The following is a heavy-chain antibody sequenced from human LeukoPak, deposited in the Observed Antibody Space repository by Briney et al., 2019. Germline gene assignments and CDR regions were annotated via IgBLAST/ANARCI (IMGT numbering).Heavy chain of an antibody. J-gene: IGHJ2*01. D-gene: IGHD6-6*01. CDR2: INPNSGGT. CDR1: GYTFTGYY. CDR3: ARDLSYSSSPWYFDL. V-gene: IGHV1-2*02. Sequence: ASVKVSCKASGYTFTGYYMHRVRQAPGQGLEWMGWINPNSGGTNYAQKFQGRVTMTRDTSISTAYMELSRLRSDDTAVYYCARDLSYSSSPWYFDLWGRGTLVTVSS.